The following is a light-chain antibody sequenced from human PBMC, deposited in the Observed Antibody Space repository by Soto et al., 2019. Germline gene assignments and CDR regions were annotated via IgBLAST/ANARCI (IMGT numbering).Light chain of an antibody. CDR1: SSDVGSYNL. CDR3: GSYAVITLYV. J-gene: IGLJ1*01. Sequence: QSVLTQPASGSGSPGRSITISCTGTSSDVGSYNLVSWYQQHPGKAPKLMIYEGSKRPSGVSNRFSGSKSGNTASLTISGPRARNEAINSGGSYAVITLYVFGPGPRVTAL. CDR2: EGS. V-gene: IGLV2-23*01.